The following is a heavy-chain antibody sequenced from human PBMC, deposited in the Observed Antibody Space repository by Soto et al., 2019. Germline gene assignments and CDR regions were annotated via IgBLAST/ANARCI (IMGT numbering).Heavy chain of an antibody. Sequence: GGSLRLSCAASGFTFSSYAMSWVRQAPGKGLEWVSAISGSGGSTYYADSVKGRFTISRDNSKNTLYLQMNSLRAEDTAVYYCAKDVRIQLFPSYFDYWGQGTLVTVSS. CDR1: GFTFSSYA. D-gene: IGHD5-18*01. CDR2: ISGSGGST. J-gene: IGHJ4*02. CDR3: AKDVRIQLFPSYFDY. V-gene: IGHV3-23*01.